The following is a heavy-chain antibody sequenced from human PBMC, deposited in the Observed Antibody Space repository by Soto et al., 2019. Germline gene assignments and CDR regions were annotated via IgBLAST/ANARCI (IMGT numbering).Heavy chain of an antibody. CDR3: ARVHLEDLIWNYYYMDV. D-gene: IGHD3-3*01. V-gene: IGHV4-59*11. Sequence: QVQLQESGPGLVKPSETLSLSCSVSGGSISGHYWSWVRQTPGKGLEWIGYMYYSGSTNYNPSLKSRVTISVDTSKNHFSLRLTSVTAADTAVYYCARVHLEDLIWNYYYMDVWGKGTTVTVSS. CDR1: GGSISGHY. CDR2: MYYSGST. J-gene: IGHJ6*03.